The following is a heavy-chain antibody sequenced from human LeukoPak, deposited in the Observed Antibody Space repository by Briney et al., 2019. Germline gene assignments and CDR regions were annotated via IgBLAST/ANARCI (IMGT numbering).Heavy chain of an antibody. Sequence: PGGSLRLSCVASGFTFNSYWMHWVRQAPGKGLVWVSRINSDGSTISYADSVKGRFTISRDNAKNTVYLQMNSLRAEDTAVYYCARGYSYDRGFDYWGQETLVTVSS. D-gene: IGHD5-18*01. V-gene: IGHV3-74*01. CDR3: ARGYSYDRGFDY. CDR1: GFTFNSYW. CDR2: INSDGSTI. J-gene: IGHJ4*02.